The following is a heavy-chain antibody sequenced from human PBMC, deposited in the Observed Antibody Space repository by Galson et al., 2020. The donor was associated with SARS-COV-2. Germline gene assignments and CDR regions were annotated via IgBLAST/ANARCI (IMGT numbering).Heavy chain of an antibody. V-gene: IGHV1-46*01. CDR3: AREDGITMVRGGFSYFNY. Sequence: ASVKVSCKASGYTFTSYYMHWVRQAPGQGLEWMGIINPSGGSTSYAQKFQGRVTMTRDTSTSTVYMELSSLRSEDTAVYYCAREDGITMVRGGFSYFNYWGQGTLVTVSS. J-gene: IGHJ4*02. D-gene: IGHD3-10*01. CDR2: INPSGGST. CDR1: GYTFTSYY.